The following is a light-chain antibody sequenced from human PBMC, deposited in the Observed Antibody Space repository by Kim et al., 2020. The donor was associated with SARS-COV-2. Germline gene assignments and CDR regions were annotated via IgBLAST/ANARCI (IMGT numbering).Light chain of an antibody. V-gene: IGKV1-17*03. J-gene: IGKJ2*03. CDR1: QDINRF. Sequence: DIQMTQSPSAMSASVGDRVTITCRASQDINRFLAWFQQKPGKVPKRLIYHASTLQSGVTSRFSGSGSGTEFSLTISSLQPEDFATYYCLQHKSYPYSFGQGTQLEI. CDR2: HAS. CDR3: LQHKSYPYS.